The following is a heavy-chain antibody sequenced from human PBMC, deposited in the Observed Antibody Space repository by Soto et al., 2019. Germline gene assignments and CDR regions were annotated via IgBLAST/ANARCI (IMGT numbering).Heavy chain of an antibody. J-gene: IGHJ4*02. V-gene: IGHV3-30*18. D-gene: IGHD6-6*01. CDR1: GFSFSYYG. CDR3: SKGGSFDI. Sequence: QVQLVESGGSVVQPGGSRRLSCAASGFSFSYYGLHWVRQAPGKGLEWLALITHDGYNRYYADSVKGRFTISRDNSKNTIFLQMNILKSEDTAVYYCSKGGSFDIWGQGTPVTVSS. CDR2: ITHDGYNR.